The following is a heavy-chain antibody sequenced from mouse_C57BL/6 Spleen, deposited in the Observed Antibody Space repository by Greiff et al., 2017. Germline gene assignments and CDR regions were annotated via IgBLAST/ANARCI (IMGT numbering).Heavy chain of an antibody. J-gene: IGHJ4*01. V-gene: IGHV1-64*01. Sequence: QVQLKQPGAELVKPGASVKLSCKASGYTFTSYWMHWVKQRPGQGLEWIGMIHPNSGSTNYNEKFKSKATLTVDKSSSTAYMQLSSLTSEDSAVYYCARWVLRPSLSMDYWGQGTSVTVSS. D-gene: IGHD1-2*01. CDR1: GYTFTSYW. CDR2: IHPNSGST. CDR3: ARWVLRPSLSMDY.